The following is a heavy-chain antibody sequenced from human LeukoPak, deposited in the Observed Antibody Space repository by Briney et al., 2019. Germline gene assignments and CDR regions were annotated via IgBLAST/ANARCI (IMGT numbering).Heavy chain of an antibody. CDR2: INPNSGGT. J-gene: IGHJ5*02. CDR1: GYTFTGYY. V-gene: IGHV1-2*02. D-gene: IGHD2-2*02. CDR3: AREFIGYCSSTSCYTRWFDP. Sequence: GASVKVSCKASGYTFTGYYMHWVRQAPGQGLEWMGWINPNSGGTNYAQKFQGRVTMTRDTSISTAYMELSRLRSDDTAVYYCAREFIGYCSSTSCYTRWFDPWGQGTLVTVSS.